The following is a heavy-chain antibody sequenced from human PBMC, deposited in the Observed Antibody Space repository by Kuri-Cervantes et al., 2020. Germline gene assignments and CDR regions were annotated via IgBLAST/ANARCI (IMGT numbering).Heavy chain of an antibody. CDR1: GCSISNYY. CDR3: ARAVRYCSGGSCYSGWFDP. V-gene: IGHV4-4*07. J-gene: IGHJ5*02. D-gene: IGHD2-15*01. CDR2: IYNSGST. Sequence: SETLSLTCTVSGCSISNYYWSWIRQPAGKGLEWIGRIYNSGSTNYNPSLKSRVTISVDKSKNQISLKLSSVTAADTAVYYCARAVRYCSGGSCYSGWFDPWGQGTLVTVSS.